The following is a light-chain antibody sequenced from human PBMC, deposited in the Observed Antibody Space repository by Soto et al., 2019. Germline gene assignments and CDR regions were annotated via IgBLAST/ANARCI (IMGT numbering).Light chain of an antibody. Sequence: EIVMTQSPATLSVSPGERATLSCRASQSVSSNLAWYQQEPGQAPRLLIYGASTRATGIPARFSGSRSGTEFTLTISSLQSEDFAVYYCQQYNNWPFTFGPGTKVDIK. J-gene: IGKJ3*01. CDR1: QSVSSN. CDR2: GAS. CDR3: QQYNNWPFT. V-gene: IGKV3-15*01.